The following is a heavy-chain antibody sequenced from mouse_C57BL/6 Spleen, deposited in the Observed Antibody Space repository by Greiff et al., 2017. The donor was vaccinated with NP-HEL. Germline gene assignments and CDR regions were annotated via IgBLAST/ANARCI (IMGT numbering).Heavy chain of an antibody. V-gene: IGHV1-59*01. CDR1: GYTFTSYW. D-gene: IGHD4-1*01. CDR3: ASGTGTEDY. CDR2: IDPSDSYT. J-gene: IGHJ2*01. Sequence: QVQLQQPGAELVRPGTSVKLSCKASGYTFTSYWMHWVKQRPGQGLEWIGVIDPSDSYTNYNQKFKGKATLTVDTSSSTAYMQLSSLTSEDSAVYYCASGTGTEDYWGQGTTLTVSS.